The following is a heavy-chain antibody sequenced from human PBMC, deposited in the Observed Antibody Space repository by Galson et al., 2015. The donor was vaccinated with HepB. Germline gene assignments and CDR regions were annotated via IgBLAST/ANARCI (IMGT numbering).Heavy chain of an antibody. Sequence: SLRLSCAASGFTFSSDAMSWVRQAPGKGLEWVSGISASGTSTYYADSAKGRFTISRGKSKNTLYLQMNSLRAEDTAVYYCARDSGVVAATRSWYYYYGMDVWGQGTMVTVSS. CDR3: ARDSGVVAATRSWYYYYGMDV. V-gene: IGHV3-23*01. J-gene: IGHJ6*02. D-gene: IGHD2-15*01. CDR1: GFTFSSDA. CDR2: ISASGTST.